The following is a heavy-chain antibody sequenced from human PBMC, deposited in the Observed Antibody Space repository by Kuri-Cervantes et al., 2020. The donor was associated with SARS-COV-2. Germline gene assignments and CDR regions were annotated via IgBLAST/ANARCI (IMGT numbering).Heavy chain of an antibody. CDR2: INHSGIT. V-gene: IGHV4-34*01. J-gene: IGHJ5*02. Sequence: GSLRLSCAVYGGSFSGYYWSWIRQPPGKGLEWIGEINHSGITNYNPSLKSRVTISVDTTKNQSPPKLSSVTAADTAVYYCAREAGQNWFDPWGQGTLVTVSS. CDR3: AREAGQNWFDP. CDR1: GGSFSGYY. D-gene: IGHD3-10*01.